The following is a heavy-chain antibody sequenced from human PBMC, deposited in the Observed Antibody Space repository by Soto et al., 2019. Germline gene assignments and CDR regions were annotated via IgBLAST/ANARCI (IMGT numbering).Heavy chain of an antibody. Sequence: QVQLVESGGGVVQPGRSLRLSCAASGFTFSSYGMHWVRQAPGKGLEWVAVIWYDGSNKYYADSVKGRFTISRDNSKSTRYLKMNSLRAEDTAVYYCARGGSGGGMDVWGQGTTVTVSS. J-gene: IGHJ6*02. CDR3: ARGGSGGGMDV. V-gene: IGHV3-33*01. CDR2: IWYDGSNK. CDR1: GFTFSSYG. D-gene: IGHD6-19*01.